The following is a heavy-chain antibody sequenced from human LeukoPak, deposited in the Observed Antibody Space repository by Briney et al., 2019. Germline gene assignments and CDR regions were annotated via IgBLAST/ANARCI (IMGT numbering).Heavy chain of an antibody. Sequence: SETLSLTCAVSGGSISSSNWWSWVRQPPGKGLEWIGEIYHSGSTNYNPSLKSRVTISVDKSKNQFSLKLSSVTAADTAVYYCAILVRCPVLGYYYYYYMDVWGKGTTVTVSS. J-gene: IGHJ6*03. CDR2: IYHSGST. V-gene: IGHV4-4*02. D-gene: IGHD6-6*01. CDR3: AILVRCPVLGYYYYYYMDV. CDR1: GGSISSSNW.